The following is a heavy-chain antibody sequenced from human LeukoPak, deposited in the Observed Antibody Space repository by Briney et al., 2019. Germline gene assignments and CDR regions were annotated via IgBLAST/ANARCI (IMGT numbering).Heavy chain of an antibody. D-gene: IGHD2-15*01. CDR3: AKGSGGREYYFDY. CDR1: GFTFSSYG. Sequence: GGSLRLSCAASGFTFSSYGMHWVRQAPGKGLEWVAFIRYDGSNKYYADSVKGRFTISRDNSKNTLYLQMNSLRAEDTAVYYCAKGSGGREYYFDYWGQGTLVTVSS. CDR2: IRYDGSNK. V-gene: IGHV3-30*02. J-gene: IGHJ4*02.